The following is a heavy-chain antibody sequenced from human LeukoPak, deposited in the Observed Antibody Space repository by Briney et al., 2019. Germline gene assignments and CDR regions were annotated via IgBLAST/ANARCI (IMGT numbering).Heavy chain of an antibody. CDR2: IYPGDSDT. CDR1: GYIFTSYW. V-gene: IGHV5-51*01. CDR3: ARHTIGIQLIDY. Sequence: GGSLKISCKGSGYIFTSYWIGRVRQLPGKGLEGMGIIYPGDSDTRYSPSFQGQVTISADKSISTAYLQWSSLKASDTAMYYCARHTIGIQLIDYWGQGTLVTVSS. J-gene: IGHJ4*02. D-gene: IGHD5-18*01.